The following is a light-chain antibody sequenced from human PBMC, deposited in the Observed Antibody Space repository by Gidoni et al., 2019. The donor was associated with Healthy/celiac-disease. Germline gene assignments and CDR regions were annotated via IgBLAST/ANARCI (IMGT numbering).Light chain of an antibody. J-gene: IGLJ2*01. V-gene: IGLV2-14*01. CDR2: EVS. Sequence: QSALTQPAPVSVSPGQPITISCTGTSSDVGGYNYVSWYQPHPGKAPKLMIYEVSNRPSGVSNRFSGSKSGNTDSLTISGLQAEDEADYYCSSYTSSSVVFGGGTKLTVL. CDR1: SSDVGGYNY. CDR3: SSYTSSSVV.